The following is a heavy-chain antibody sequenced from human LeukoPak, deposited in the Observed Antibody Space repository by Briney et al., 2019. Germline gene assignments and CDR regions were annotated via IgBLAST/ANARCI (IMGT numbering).Heavy chain of an antibody. CDR2: INPNSGGT. J-gene: IGHJ4*02. Sequence: ASVKVSCKASGYTFTGYYMHWVRQAPGQGLEWMGWINPNSGGTNYAQKFQGRVTMTRDTSISTVYMELSRLRSDDPAVYYCAKTHRWDSGSYYDSWGQGTLVTVSS. CDR3: AKTHRWDSGSYYDS. CDR1: GYTFTGYY. V-gene: IGHV1-2*02. D-gene: IGHD1-26*01.